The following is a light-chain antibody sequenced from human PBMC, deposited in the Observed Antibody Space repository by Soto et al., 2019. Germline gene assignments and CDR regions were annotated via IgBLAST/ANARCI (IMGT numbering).Light chain of an antibody. V-gene: IGKV1-5*03. CDR3: QHYNSFSRT. J-gene: IGKJ1*01. CDR1: DNIVHW. Sequence: DIRRRPSPSALSESVHVRVSITCLSSDNIVHWVAWYQQKPGKAPKLLIYKAANLADEVPSRFAGSGSGTDFTLTITRLQPDDFATYYCQHYNSFSRTFGQGTKVDIK. CDR2: KAA.